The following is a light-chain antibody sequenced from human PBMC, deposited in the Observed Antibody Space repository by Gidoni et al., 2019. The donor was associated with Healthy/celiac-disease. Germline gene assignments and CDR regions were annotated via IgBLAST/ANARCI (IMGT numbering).Light chain of an antibody. CDR1: PKVSSS. Sequence: EIVMTQSRATLSVSPGERATLHCRASPKVSSSLAWYQQKPGQAPRLLIYGASTRATGIPARVSGSGSGTEFTLTISSLQPEDFAVDYCQQYKNWTPWTFGQGTKVEIK. V-gene: IGKV3D-15*01. CDR3: QQYKNWTPWT. CDR2: GAS. J-gene: IGKJ1*01.